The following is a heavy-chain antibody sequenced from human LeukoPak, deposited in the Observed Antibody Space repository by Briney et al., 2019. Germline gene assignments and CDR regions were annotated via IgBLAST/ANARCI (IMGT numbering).Heavy chain of an antibody. CDR1: GGSIGNFY. CDR2: IYNNGNT. V-gene: IGHV4-59*08. Sequence: SETLSLTCTVSGGSIGNFYWRWIRQSPGAGLDWVGSIYNNGNTNYNPSLKSRVTVSLDTSKTQFSLKLRSVTATDTAVYYCARRGSTWYASDWFFDLWGRGILVTVSS. D-gene: IGHD6-13*01. J-gene: IGHJ2*01. CDR3: ARRGSTWYASDWFFDL.